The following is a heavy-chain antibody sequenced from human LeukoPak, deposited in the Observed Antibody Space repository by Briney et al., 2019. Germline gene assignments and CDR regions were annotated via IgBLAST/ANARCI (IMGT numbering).Heavy chain of an antibody. D-gene: IGHD1-14*01. CDR2: INPNSGGT. CDR1: GYTFTGYY. Sequence: ASLTLSCTASGYTFTGYYMHWVRQAPGQGLEWMGWINPNSGGTNYAQKFQGRVTMTRDTSISTAYMELSRLRSDDTAVYYCARDKNPRKGAFDYWGQGTVVTVSS. J-gene: IGHJ4*02. CDR3: ARDKNPRKGAFDY. V-gene: IGHV1-2*02.